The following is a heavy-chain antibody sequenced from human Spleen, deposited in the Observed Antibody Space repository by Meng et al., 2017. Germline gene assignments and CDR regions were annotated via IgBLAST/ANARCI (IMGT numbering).Heavy chain of an antibody. D-gene: IGHD3-10*01. J-gene: IGHJ4*02. V-gene: IGHV1-2*02. CDR3: ASCAFCQPYYYGSGSLIDY. Sequence: ASVKVSCKASGYTFTDYYIHWVRQAPGQGLQWMGWINPNSGGTKYAQKFQGRVTVTRDPSISTVYMELSRLRSDDTAVYYCASCAFCQPYYYGSGSLIDYWGQGTLVTVSS. CDR2: INPNSGGT. CDR1: GYTFTDYY.